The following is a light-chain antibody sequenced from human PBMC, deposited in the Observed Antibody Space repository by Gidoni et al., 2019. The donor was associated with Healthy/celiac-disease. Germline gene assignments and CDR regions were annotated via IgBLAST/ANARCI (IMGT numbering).Light chain of an antibody. J-gene: IGLJ3*02. CDR1: SSHIGSNT. CDR3: AAWDDSLSGRWV. V-gene: IGLV1-44*01. CDR2: SNN. Sequence: QSVLTQPPSASGTPGQRVTISCSGSSSHIGSNTVNWYQQLPGTAPKLLIYSNNQRPSGVPDRFSGSKSGTSASLAISGLQSEDEADYYCAAWDDSLSGRWVFGGGTKLTVL.